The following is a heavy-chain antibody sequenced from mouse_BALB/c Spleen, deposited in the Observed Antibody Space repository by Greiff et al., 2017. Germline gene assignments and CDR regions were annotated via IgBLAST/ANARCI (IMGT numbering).Heavy chain of an antibody. CDR2: IWGDGST. D-gene: IGHD1-1*01. V-gene: IGHV2-6-7*01. J-gene: IGHJ4*01. CDR1: GFSLTGYG. Sequence: VQLKESGPGLVAPSQSLSITCTVSGFSLTGYGVNWVRQPPGKGLEWLGMIWGDGSTDYNSALKSRLSISKDNSKSQVFLKMNSLQTDDTARYYCARAHYYGSFYAMDYWGQGTSVTVSS. CDR3: ARAHYYGSFYAMDY.